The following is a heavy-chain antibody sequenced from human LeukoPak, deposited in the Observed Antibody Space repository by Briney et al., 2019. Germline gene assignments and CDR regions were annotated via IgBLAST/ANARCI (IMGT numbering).Heavy chain of an antibody. J-gene: IGHJ6*03. CDR3: ARDGSWSGYYYYYYYMDV. V-gene: IGHV3-30*02. Sequence: PGGSLRLSCAASGFTFSSYGMHWVRQTPGKGLEWVAFIRYDGSNKYYADSVKGRFTISRDNSKNTLYLQMNSLRAEDTAVYYCARDGSWSGYYYYYYYMDVWGKGTTVSVSS. CDR2: IRYDGSNK. D-gene: IGHD3-3*01. CDR1: GFTFSSYG.